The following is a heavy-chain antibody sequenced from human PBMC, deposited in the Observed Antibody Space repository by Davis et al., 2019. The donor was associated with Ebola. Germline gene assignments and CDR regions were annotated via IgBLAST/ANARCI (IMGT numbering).Heavy chain of an antibody. CDR3: ARAPNYDVLTGTSSYYFDY. CDR2: ISGFNTNT. CDR1: GYTFTSYG. D-gene: IGHD3-9*01. V-gene: IGHV1-18*04. J-gene: IGHJ4*02. Sequence: ASVKVSCKSSGYTFTSYGLVWVRQAPGLGLEWMGWISGFNTNTNFVQKFQGRVTVSKDTSTNTAYMDLRSLTSDDTAIYYCARAPNYDVLTGTSSYYFDYWGQGTLVTVSS.